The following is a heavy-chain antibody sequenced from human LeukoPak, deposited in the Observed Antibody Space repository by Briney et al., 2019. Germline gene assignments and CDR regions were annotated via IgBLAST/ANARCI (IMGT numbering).Heavy chain of an antibody. CDR2: IYYSGST. V-gene: IGHV4-30-4*08. Sequence: SETLSLTCTVSGGSISSGDYYWSWIRQPPGKGLEWIGYIYYSGSTYYNPSLKSRVTISVDTSKNQFSLKLSSVTAADTAVYYCASVVATDPYYFDYWGQGTLVTVSS. J-gene: IGHJ4*02. CDR1: GGSISSGDYY. CDR3: ASVVATDPYYFDY. D-gene: IGHD5-12*01.